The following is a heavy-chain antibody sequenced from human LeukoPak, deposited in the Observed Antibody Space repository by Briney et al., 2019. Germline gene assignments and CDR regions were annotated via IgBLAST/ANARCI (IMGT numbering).Heavy chain of an antibody. CDR3: ARCGGDCYSGAYFDY. CDR2: ISYDGSNK. V-gene: IGHV3-30*04. D-gene: IGHD2-21*02. CDR1: GFTFSSYA. Sequence: PGGSLRLSCAASGFTFSSYAMHWVRQAPGKGLEWVAVISYDGSNKYYADSVKGRFTISRDNSKNTLYLQMNSLRAEDTAVYYCARCGGDCYSGAYFDYWGQGTLVTVSS. J-gene: IGHJ4*02.